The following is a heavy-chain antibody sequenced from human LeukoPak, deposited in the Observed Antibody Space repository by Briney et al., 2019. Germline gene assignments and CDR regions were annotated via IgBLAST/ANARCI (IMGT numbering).Heavy chain of an antibody. J-gene: IGHJ4*02. V-gene: IGHV4-34*01. CDR1: GGSISSYY. CDR2: INHSGST. D-gene: IGHD5-12*01. Sequence: PSETLSLTCTVSGGSISSYYWSWIRQPPGKGLEWIGEINHSGSTNYNPSLKSRVTISVDTSKNQFSLKLSSVTAADTAVYYCARAKWLRLGGFDYWGQGTLVTVSS. CDR3: ARAKWLRLGGFDY.